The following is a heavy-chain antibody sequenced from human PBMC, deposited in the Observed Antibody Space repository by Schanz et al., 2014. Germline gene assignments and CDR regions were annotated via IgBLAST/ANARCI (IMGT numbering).Heavy chain of an antibody. D-gene: IGHD6-13*01. CDR1: GYIFGSHG. V-gene: IGHV1-46*03. CDR2: INPSGGST. Sequence: QVQLVQSAPEVKKPGASVKVSCKASGYIFGSHGMTWVRQAPGQGLEWMGIINPSGGSTSYAQKFQGRVTMTRDTSTSTVYMELSSLRSEDTAVYYCARDGEAAAGCDYWGQGTLVTVSS. J-gene: IGHJ4*02. CDR3: ARDGEAAAGCDY.